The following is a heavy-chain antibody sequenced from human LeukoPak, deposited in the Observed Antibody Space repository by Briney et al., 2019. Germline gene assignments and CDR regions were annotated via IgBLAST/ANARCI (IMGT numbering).Heavy chain of an antibody. CDR2: INSDGSTT. CDR1: GFTFRTYW. D-gene: IGHD5-24*01. CDR3: ARGFSYNHFDY. Sequence: GGSLRLSCAASGFTFRTYWMHWVRQAPGKGLVWVSHINSDGSTTNYADSVEGRFTISRDNAKNTLSLQMNSLRVDDTAVYYCARGFSYNHFDYWGQGTRVTVSS. J-gene: IGHJ4*02. V-gene: IGHV3-74*01.